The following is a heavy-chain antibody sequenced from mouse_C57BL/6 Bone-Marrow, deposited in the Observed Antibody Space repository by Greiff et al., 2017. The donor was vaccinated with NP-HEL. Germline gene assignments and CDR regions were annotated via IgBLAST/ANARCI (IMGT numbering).Heavy chain of an antibody. V-gene: IGHV1-64*01. CDR1: GYTFTSYW. D-gene: IGHD2-1*01. CDR3: ARMGNYLSYWYVEV. J-gene: IGHJ1*03. CDR2: IHPNSGST. Sequence: QVQLQQPGAELVKPGASVKLSCKASGYTFTSYWMHWVKQRPGQGLEWIGMIHPNSGSTNYNEKFKSKATLTVDKSSSTAYMQLSSLTSEDSAVYYCARMGNYLSYWYVEVGGTGTTVTVSS.